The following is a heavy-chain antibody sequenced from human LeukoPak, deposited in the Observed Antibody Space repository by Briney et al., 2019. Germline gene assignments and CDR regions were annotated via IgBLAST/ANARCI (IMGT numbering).Heavy chain of an antibody. J-gene: IGHJ6*02. CDR1: GGSISSYY. CDR2: IYYSGST. D-gene: IGHD3-10*01. CDR3: ARLHYPHGMDV. V-gene: IGHV4-59*01. Sequence: PSETLSLTCTVSGGSISSYYWSWIRQPPGKGLEWIGYIYYSGSTNYNPSLKSRVTISVDTSKNQFSLKLSSVTAADTAVYYCARLHYPHGMDVWGQGTTVIVSS.